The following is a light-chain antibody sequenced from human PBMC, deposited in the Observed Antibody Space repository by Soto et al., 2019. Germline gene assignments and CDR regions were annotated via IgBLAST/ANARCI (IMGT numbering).Light chain of an antibody. Sequence: QSVLTQPPSVSGAPGQRVTISCTGSSSNIGANYDVHWYQQRPGTAPKLLIFANSNRPSGVPDRFSGSKSGTSASLTISGLQAEDEADYYCFSYRSTGILLFGGGTKLTVL. CDR2: ANS. J-gene: IGLJ2*01. CDR1: SSNIGANYD. CDR3: FSYRSTGILL. V-gene: IGLV1-40*01.